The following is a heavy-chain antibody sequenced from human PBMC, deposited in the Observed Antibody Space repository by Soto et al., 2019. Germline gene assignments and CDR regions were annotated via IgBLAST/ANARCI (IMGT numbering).Heavy chain of an antibody. CDR3: ARGKKKLLRSYYGMDG. Sequence: PSETLSLTCTVSGDSISNSYWSWIRQPPGKGLEWIGYIYYSGNTNYNPSLKSRVTISVDTSKNQFSLKLSSVTAADTAVYYCARGKKKLLRSYYGMDGSGPGSTVTVSS. J-gene: IGHJ6*02. D-gene: IGHD2-15*01. CDR2: IYYSGNT. V-gene: IGHV4-59*08. CDR1: GDSISNSY.